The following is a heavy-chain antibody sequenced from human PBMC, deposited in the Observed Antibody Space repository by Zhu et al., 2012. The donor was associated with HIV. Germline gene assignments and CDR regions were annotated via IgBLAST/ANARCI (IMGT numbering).Heavy chain of an antibody. Sequence: QVQLHQWGAGLLKPSETLSLTCAVYGGSFRAYYWSWIRQPPGKGLEWIGEINHSGSTNYNPSLKSRVTMSVDTSKNQFSLKLTSVTAADTAIYFCARFPGTYEYDSYAFDVWGRGTTVTISS. CDR3: ARFPGTYEYDSYAFDV. CDR1: GGSFRAYY. J-gene: IGHJ3*01. V-gene: IGHV4-34*01. D-gene: IGHD3-22*01. CDR2: INHSGST.